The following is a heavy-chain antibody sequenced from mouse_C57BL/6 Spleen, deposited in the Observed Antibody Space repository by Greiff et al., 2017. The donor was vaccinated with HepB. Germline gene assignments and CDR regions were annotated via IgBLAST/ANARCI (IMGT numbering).Heavy chain of an antibody. CDR3: ARDGRIYYYGSSYLFAY. J-gene: IGHJ3*01. D-gene: IGHD1-1*01. CDR1: GFTFSSYA. V-gene: IGHV5-4*01. CDR2: ISDGGSYT. Sequence: EVQLVESGGGLVKPGGSLKLSCAASGFTFSSYAMSWVRQTPEKRLEWVATISDGGSYTYYPDNVKGRFTISRDNAKNNLYLQMRHLKSEDTAMYYCARDGRIYYYGSSYLFAYWGQGTLVTVSA.